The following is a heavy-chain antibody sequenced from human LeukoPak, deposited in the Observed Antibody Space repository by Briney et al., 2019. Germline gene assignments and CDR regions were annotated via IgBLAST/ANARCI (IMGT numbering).Heavy chain of an antibody. CDR2: INPSGGST. D-gene: IGHD2-8*01. CDR3: ARDLGYCTNGVCYDLYY. V-gene: IGHV1-46*01. J-gene: IGHJ4*02. CDR1: GYTFTSYY. Sequence: ASVKVSCKASGYTFTSYYMHWVRQAPGQGLEWMGIINPSGGSTSYAKKFQGRVTMTRDTSTSTVYMELSSLRSEDTAVYYCARDLGYCTNGVCYDLYYWGQGTLVTVSS.